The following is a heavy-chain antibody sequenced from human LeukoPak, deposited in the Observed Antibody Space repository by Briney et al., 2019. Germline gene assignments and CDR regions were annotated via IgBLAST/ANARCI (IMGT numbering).Heavy chain of an antibody. D-gene: IGHD3-16*02. CDR1: GFTFSTYI. V-gene: IGHV3-48*01. CDR3: ASPERVWGSYPLN. J-gene: IGHJ4*02. Sequence: GGSLRLSCAASGFTFSTYIMNWVRQAPGKGLEWVSYISSSTGTVYYADSVQGRFTISRDNSKNTLYLQMNSLRFEDTAVYYCASPERVWGSYPLNWGQGALVTVSS. CDR2: ISSSTGTV.